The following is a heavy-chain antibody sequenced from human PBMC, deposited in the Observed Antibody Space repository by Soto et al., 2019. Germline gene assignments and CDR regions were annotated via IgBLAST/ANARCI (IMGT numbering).Heavy chain of an antibody. CDR3: STQYSNSGGY. CDR1: GFTFSSYA. Sequence: EVQLLESGGGLVQPGGSLRLSCAASGFTFSSYAMSWVRQAPGKGLEWVSAISRSGGSTYYADSVKGRFTISRDNSKNTLYLQMNSLRAEDTAVYYCSTQYSNSGGYWGQGPLVNVSS. J-gene: IGHJ4*02. CDR2: ISRSGGST. D-gene: IGHD4-4*01. V-gene: IGHV3-23*01.